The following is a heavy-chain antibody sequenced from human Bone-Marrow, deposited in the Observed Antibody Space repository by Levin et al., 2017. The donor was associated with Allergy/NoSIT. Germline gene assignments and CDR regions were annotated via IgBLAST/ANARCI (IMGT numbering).Heavy chain of an antibody. D-gene: IGHD3-10*01. CDR3: ARSGSRGVNNDY. CDR1: GGSISSYY. Sequence: ASETLSLTCTVSGGSISSYYWSWIRQPPGKGLEWIGYIYYSGSTNYNPSLKSRVTISVDTSKNQSSLKLSSVTAADTAVYYCARSGSRGVNNDYWGQGTLVTVSS. J-gene: IGHJ4*02. CDR2: IYYSGST. V-gene: IGHV4-59*01.